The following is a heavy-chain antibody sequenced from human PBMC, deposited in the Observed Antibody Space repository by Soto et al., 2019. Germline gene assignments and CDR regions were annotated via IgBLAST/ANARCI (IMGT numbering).Heavy chain of an antibody. CDR3: AKDRGFMLITGTQGVDY. D-gene: IGHD1-7*01. V-gene: IGHV3-30*18. J-gene: IGHJ4*02. CDR2: ISYDGSNK. Sequence: QVQLVESGGGVVQPGRSLRLSCAASGFTFSSYGMHWVRQAPGKGLEWVAVISYDGSNKYYADSVKGRFTISRDNSKNTLYLQMNSLRAEDTAVYYCAKDRGFMLITGTQGVDYWGQGTLVTVSS. CDR1: GFTFSSYG.